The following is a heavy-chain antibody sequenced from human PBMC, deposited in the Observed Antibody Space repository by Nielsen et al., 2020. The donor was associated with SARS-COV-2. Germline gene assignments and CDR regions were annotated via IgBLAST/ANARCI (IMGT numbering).Heavy chain of an antibody. V-gene: IGHV3-23*01. D-gene: IGHD3-10*01. CDR1: GFTFSSYA. Sequence: ESLKISCAASGFTFSSYAMSWVRQAPGKGLEWVSAISGSGGSTYFADSVKGRFTISRDKSKNTLYLQMNSLRAEDTAVYYCARDRGFGDRFDYWGQGTLVTVSS. CDR3: ARDRGFGDRFDY. CDR2: ISGSGGST. J-gene: IGHJ4*02.